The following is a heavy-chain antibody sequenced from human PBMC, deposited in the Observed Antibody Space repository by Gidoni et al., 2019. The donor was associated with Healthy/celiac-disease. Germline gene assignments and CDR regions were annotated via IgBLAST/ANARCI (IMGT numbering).Heavy chain of an antibody. CDR2: INHSGST. V-gene: IGHV4-34*01. J-gene: IGHJ6*02. Sequence: VQLQQWGAGLLKPSATLSLTCAVYGGSFSGYYCSWNRQPPGKRLEWIGAINHSGSTNYNPSLKSRVTRSVDTSKNQFSLKLSSVTAADTAVYYCARVHGSGALRGAYSYGYSYYYGMDVWGQGTTVTVSS. D-gene: IGHD5-18*01. CDR3: ARVHGSGALRGAYSYGYSYYYGMDV. CDR1: GGSFSGYY.